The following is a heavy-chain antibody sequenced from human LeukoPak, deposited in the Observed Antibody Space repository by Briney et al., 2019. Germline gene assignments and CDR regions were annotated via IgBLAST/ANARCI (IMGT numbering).Heavy chain of an antibody. CDR3: ARDYTAMVAAYYYYYMDV. J-gene: IGHJ6*03. Sequence: SETLSLTCTVSGGSISSYYWSWIRQPPGKGLEWIGSLYYSGSTYYNPSLKSRVTMSVDTSKNQFSLKLSSVTAADTAVYYCARDYTAMVAAYYYYYMDVWGKGTTVTVSS. CDR1: GGSISSYY. CDR2: LYYSGST. V-gene: IGHV4-39*07. D-gene: IGHD5-18*01.